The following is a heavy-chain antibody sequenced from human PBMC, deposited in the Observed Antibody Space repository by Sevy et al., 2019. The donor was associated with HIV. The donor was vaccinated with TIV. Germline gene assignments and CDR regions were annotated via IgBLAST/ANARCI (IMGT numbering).Heavy chain of an antibody. CDR1: GFTFSSYW. CDR3: ARVEYFDWLLYVSGGVGWFDP. Sequence: GGSLRLSCAASGFTFSSYWMSWVRQAPGKGLEWVANIKQDGSEKYYVDSVKGRFTISRDNAKNSLYLQMNSLRAEDTAVYYCARVEYFDWLLYVSGGVGWFDPWGQGTLLTVSS. J-gene: IGHJ5*02. V-gene: IGHV3-7*01. CDR2: IKQDGSEK. D-gene: IGHD3-9*01.